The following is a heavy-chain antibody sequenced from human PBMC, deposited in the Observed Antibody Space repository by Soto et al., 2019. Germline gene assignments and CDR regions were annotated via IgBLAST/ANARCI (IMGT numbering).Heavy chain of an antibody. Sequence: QVQLVQSGAEVKKPGSSVKVSCKASGGTFSSYAISWVRQAPGQGLEWMGGIIPIFGTANYAQKFQGRVTITADESTSTAYMELSSLRSEDTAVYYCARTSTTVTDTSLSGYFDLWGRGTLVTVSS. J-gene: IGHJ2*01. D-gene: IGHD4-17*01. V-gene: IGHV1-69*12. CDR1: GGTFSSYA. CDR2: IIPIFGTA. CDR3: ARTSTTVTDTSLSGYFDL.